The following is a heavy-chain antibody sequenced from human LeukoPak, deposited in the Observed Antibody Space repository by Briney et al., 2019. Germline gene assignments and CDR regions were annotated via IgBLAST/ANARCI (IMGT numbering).Heavy chain of an antibody. Sequence: GGSLRLSCAPSGFTFNNYAMSWVRQAPAKGLEWVSTISGSGGSTYYADSVKGRFTISRDNSRTTLYLQMNSLRAEDTAVYYCAKDRAAPATPYNWFDPWGQGALVTVSS. CDR1: GFTFNNYA. CDR2: ISGSGGST. V-gene: IGHV3-23*01. D-gene: IGHD6-13*01. J-gene: IGHJ5*02. CDR3: AKDRAAPATPYNWFDP.